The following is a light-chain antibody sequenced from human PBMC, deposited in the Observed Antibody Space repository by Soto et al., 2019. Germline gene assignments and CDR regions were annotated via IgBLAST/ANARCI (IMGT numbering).Light chain of an antibody. Sequence: DIQMTQSPSSVSASVGDRVTITFRASQGITNRLAWYQQKPGKAPKLLIYEASSLQSGVPSRISGSGSGTDFTLTISSLKPEDFATYYCQQANSFPITFGQGTRLEIK. CDR3: QQANSFPIT. V-gene: IGKV1D-12*01. CDR2: EAS. J-gene: IGKJ5*01. CDR1: QGITNR.